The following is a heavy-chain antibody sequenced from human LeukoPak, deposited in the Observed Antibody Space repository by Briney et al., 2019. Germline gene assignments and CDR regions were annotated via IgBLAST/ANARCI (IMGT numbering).Heavy chain of an antibody. V-gene: IGHV4-34*01. CDR2: INHGGST. D-gene: IGHD2-15*01. J-gene: IGHJ6*02. CDR3: ARGVRYCSGGSCSEDYYYGIDV. Sequence: SETLSLTCAVYRGSVSDYYWSWIRQPPGKGLEWIGEINHGGSTNYNSSLKSRVTISVDTSKNQFSLKLSSVTAADTAVYYCARGVRYCSGGSCSEDYYYGIDVWGQGTTVTVSS. CDR1: RGSVSDYY.